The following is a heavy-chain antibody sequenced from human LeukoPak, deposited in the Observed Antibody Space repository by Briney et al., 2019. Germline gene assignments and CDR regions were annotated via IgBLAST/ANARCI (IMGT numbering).Heavy chain of an antibody. D-gene: IGHD1-26*01. J-gene: IGHJ4*02. V-gene: IGHV3-23*01. Sequence: HPGGSLRLSCAASGFTFSSYAMSWVRQAPGKGLEWVSAISGSGGSTYYADSVKGRFTISRDNSKNTLYLQMNSLRAEDTAVYYCALSLDRYSGSTRGYWGQGTLVTVSS. CDR2: ISGSGGST. CDR3: ALSLDRYSGSTRGY. CDR1: GFTFSSYA.